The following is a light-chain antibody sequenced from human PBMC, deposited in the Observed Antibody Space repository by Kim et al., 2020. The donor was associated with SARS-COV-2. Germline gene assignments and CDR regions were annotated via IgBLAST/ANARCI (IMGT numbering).Light chain of an antibody. J-gene: IGKJ4*01. V-gene: IGKV3-15*01. CDR1: QSISSN. CDR2: DAS. CDR3: QQRQAWPLT. Sequence: EIVMTQSPATLSVSPGERATLSCRASQSISSNNLVWYQQKPGQTPSLLMYDASTRATGIPARFSGSGSGTEFTLTISSLQSEDFAIYYCQQRQAWPLTFGGGTKVDIK.